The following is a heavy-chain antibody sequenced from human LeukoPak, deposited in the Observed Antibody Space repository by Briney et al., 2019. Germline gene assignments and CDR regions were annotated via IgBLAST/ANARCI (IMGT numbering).Heavy chain of an antibody. V-gene: IGHV4-39*07. J-gene: IGHJ4*02. CDR2: IYYGGST. CDR3: ARGRTLYSSSFDY. Sequence: PSETLSLTCTVSGGSISSSNFYWGWIRQPPGKGLEWIGSIYYGGSTYYNPSLKSRVTISVVTSKNQFSLKLSSVTAADTAVYYCARGRTLYSSSFDYWGQGTLVTVSS. D-gene: IGHD6-13*01. CDR1: GGSISSSNFY.